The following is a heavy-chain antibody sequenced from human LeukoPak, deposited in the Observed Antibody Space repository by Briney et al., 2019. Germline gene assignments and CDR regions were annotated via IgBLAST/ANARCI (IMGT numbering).Heavy chain of an antibody. CDR3: ATIVTVVKGDAFDI. CDR2: IYYSGST. Sequence: SETLSLTCTVSGGSISSSSYYWGWIRQPPGKGLEWIGSIYYSGSTYYNPSLKSRVTISVDTSKNQFSLKLSSVTAADTAVYYCATIVTVVKGDAFDIWGQGTMVTVSS. D-gene: IGHD3-22*01. V-gene: IGHV4-39*07. CDR1: GGSISSSSYY. J-gene: IGHJ3*02.